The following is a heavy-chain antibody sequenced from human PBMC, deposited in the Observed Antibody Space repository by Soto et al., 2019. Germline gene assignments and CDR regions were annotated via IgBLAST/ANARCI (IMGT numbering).Heavy chain of an antibody. CDR3: ARLYYYETRRYFDY. J-gene: IGHJ4*02. CDR2: IHSSGTT. V-gene: IGHV4-59*01. Sequence: SETLSLTCAVSGASISVYYWNWIRQPPGKGLEWIGYIHSSGTTNYNPSLKSRVTISLDTSKNQFSVRLSSVTAADTAVYYCARLYYYETRRYFDYWGQGALVTVSS. D-gene: IGHD3-22*01. CDR1: GASISVYY.